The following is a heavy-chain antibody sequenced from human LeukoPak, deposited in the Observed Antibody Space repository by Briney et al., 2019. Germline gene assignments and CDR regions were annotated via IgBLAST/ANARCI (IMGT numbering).Heavy chain of an antibody. V-gene: IGHV1-18*01. J-gene: IGHJ5*02. D-gene: IGHD3-10*02. Sequence: ASVKVSCKASGYSFTSYGISWVRQAPGQGLEWMGWISAYSGNTNYAQKLQGRVTMTTDTSTSTAYMELRSLRSDDTAVYYCARVSRFGELFRKGYNWFDPWGQGTLVTVSS. CDR2: ISAYSGNT. CDR3: ARVSRFGELFRKGYNWFDP. CDR1: GYSFTSYG.